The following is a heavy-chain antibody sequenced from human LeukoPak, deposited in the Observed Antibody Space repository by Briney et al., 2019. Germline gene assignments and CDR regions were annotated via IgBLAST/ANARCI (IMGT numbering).Heavy chain of an antibody. CDR3: AKDFSTHYYESSGYWPNWFDP. V-gene: IGHV3-30*18. J-gene: IGHJ5*02. CDR2: KSYDGSNK. CDR1: GFTFSSYG. D-gene: IGHD3-22*01. Sequence: TGRSLRLSCAASGFTFSSYGMHWVRQAPGKGLEWLAGKSYDGSNKYYADSVKGRFTISRDNSKNTLYLQMNSLRAEDTAMYYCAKDFSTHYYESSGYWPNWFDPWGQGTLVTVSS.